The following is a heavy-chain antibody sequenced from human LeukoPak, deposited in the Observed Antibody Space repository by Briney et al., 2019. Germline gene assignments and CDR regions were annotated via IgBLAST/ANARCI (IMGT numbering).Heavy chain of an antibody. J-gene: IGHJ6*03. CDR2: INPNSGGT. CDR3: AKLQIGAAGKNYYYYYMDV. CDR1: GYTFTGYY. Sequence: ASVKVSCKASGYTFTGYYMHWVRQAPGQGLEWMGRINPNSGGTNYAQKFQGSVTMTRDTSISTAYLELSRVRSYDQGVEYCAKLQIGAAGKNYYYYYMDVWGKGTTVTVSS. V-gene: IGHV1-2*05. D-gene: IGHD6-13*01.